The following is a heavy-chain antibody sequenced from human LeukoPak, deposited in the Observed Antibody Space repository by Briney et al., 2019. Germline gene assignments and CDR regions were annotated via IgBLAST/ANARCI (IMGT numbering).Heavy chain of an antibody. CDR1: GFTFSSYG. D-gene: IGHD3-10*01. CDR2: ISYDGSNK. V-gene: IGHV3-30*18. Sequence: GGSLRLSCAASGFTFSSYGMHWVRQAPGKGLEWVAVISYDGSNKYYADSVKGRFTISRDNSKNTLYLQMNSLRAEDTAVYYCAKGGWVRRNQGGHAFDIWGQGTMVTVSS. J-gene: IGHJ3*02. CDR3: AKGGWVRRNQGGHAFDI.